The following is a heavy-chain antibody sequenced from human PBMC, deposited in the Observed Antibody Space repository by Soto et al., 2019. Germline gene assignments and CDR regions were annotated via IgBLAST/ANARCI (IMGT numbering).Heavy chain of an antibody. CDR3: ARVGYSYGSGSALNWFDP. D-gene: IGHD5-18*01. V-gene: IGHV4-59*01. CDR1: GGSISSYY. CDR2: IYYSGST. Sequence: SETLSLTCTVSGGSISSYYWSWIRQPPGKGLEWIGYIYYSGSTNYNPSLKSRVTISVDTSKNQFSLKLSSVTAADTAVYYCARVGYSYGSGSALNWFDPWGQGTLVTVPQ. J-gene: IGHJ5*02.